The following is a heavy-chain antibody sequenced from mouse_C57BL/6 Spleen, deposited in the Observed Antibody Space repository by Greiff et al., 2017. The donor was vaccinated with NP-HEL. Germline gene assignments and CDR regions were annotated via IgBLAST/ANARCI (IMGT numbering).Heavy chain of an antibody. D-gene: IGHD2-5*01. Sequence: VKLQQSGAELVKPGASVKMSCKASGYTFTTYPIEWMKQNHGKSLEWIGNFHPYNDDTKYHEKFKGKATLTVEKSSSPVYWERSRLTSDDSAVYDGARRESNYWYFDVLGTGTTVTVAS. CDR1: GYTFTTYP. CDR3: ARRESNYWYFDV. CDR2: FHPYNDDT. J-gene: IGHJ1*03. V-gene: IGHV1-47*01.